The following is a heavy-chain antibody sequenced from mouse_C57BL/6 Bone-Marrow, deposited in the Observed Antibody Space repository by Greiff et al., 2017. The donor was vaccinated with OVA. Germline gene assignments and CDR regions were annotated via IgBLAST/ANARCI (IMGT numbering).Heavy chain of an antibody. CDR3: ATYGNYYAMDY. J-gene: IGHJ4*01. D-gene: IGHD2-1*01. CDR1: GYAFSSYW. V-gene: IGHV1-80*01. CDR2: IYPGDGDT. Sequence: QVQLQQSGAELVKPGASVKISCKASGYAFSSYWMNWVKQRPGKGLEWIGQIYPGDGDTNSNGKFKGKATLTADKSSSTAYMQLSSLTSEDSAVYFCATYGNYYAMDYWGQGTSVTVSS.